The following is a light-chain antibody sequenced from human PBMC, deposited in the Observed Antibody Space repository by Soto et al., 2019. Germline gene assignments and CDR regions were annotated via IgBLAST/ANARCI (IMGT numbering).Light chain of an antibody. Sequence: EILMTHSPATLSVSPGERATRSCRASQSVSRNVAWYQQKHGQAPRLLIYGAFTRATDIPARFSVSGSGTEFTLTISRLRSVDYAVYYCQHYNYWPPWTFRQGTKVEIK. CDR2: GAF. J-gene: IGKJ1*01. CDR3: QHYNYWPPWT. CDR1: QSVSRN. V-gene: IGKV3-15*01.